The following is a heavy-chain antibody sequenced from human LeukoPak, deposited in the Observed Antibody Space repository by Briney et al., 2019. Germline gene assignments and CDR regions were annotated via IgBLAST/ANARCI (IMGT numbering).Heavy chain of an antibody. CDR2: IFGSGGSA. J-gene: IGHJ4*02. V-gene: IGHV3-23*01. Sequence: GGSLRLSCAASGFTFNSYAMYWVRQAPGKGLEWASGIFGSGGSAHYADSVKGRFTISRDNPKNTLYLQMNSPRAEDTAVYYCAKARGATYGTYYFDYWGQGTLVTVSS. D-gene: IGHD4/OR15-4a*01. CDR1: GFTFNSYA. CDR3: AKARGATYGTYYFDY.